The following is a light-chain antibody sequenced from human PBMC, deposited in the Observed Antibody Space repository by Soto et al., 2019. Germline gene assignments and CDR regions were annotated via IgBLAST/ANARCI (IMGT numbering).Light chain of an antibody. J-gene: IGKJ1*01. V-gene: IGKV1-39*01. CDR2: AAS. CDR1: QSFSSY. Sequence: DIQMTQSPSSLSASVRDRVTITCRAIQSFSSYLNWYQQKPGKAPKLLIYAASSLQSGFPSRFSGSGSGTDFILTISSLQPEDFATYYCQQSYSTPRTFGQGTKV. CDR3: QQSYSTPRT.